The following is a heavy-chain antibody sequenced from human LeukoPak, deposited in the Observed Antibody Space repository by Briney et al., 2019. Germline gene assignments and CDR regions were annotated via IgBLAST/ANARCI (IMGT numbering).Heavy chain of an antibody. J-gene: IGHJ4*02. CDR1: GGSISSYY. D-gene: IGHD2-2*02. Sequence: SETLSLTCTVSGGSISSYYWSWIRQPAGKGLEWIGRIYTSGSTNYNPSLKSRVTMSVDTSKNQFSLKLSSVTAADTAVYYCARDRFYCSSTSRYSEKHYYFDYWGQGTLVTVSS. CDR2: IYTSGST. CDR3: ARDRFYCSSTSRYSEKHYYFDY. V-gene: IGHV4-4*07.